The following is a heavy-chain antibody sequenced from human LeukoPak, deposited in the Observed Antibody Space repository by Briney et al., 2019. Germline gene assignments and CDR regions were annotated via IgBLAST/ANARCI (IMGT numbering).Heavy chain of an antibody. V-gene: IGHV3-21*01. CDR3: AREGRYCSSTSCGGHYMDV. CDR2: ISSSSSYI. J-gene: IGHJ6*03. Sequence: GGSLRLSCAASGFTFSSYSMNWVRQAPGKGLEWVSSISSSSSYIYYADSVKGRFTISRDNAKNSLYLQMNSLRAEDTAVYYCAREGRYCSSTSCGGHYMDVWGKGTTVTVSS. D-gene: IGHD2-2*01. CDR1: GFTFSSYS.